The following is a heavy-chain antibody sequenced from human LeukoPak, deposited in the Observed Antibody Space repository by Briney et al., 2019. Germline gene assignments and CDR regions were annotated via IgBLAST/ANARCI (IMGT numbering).Heavy chain of an antibody. CDR3: ARDNLAAAGDDNFDI. Sequence: PGGSLRLSCAASGFTFSSHAMNWVRQAPGKGLEWVSYISISSSSVYYADSVKGRFTISRDNAKNSLYLQMNSLRAEDTAIYYRARDNLAAAGDDNFDIWGQGTMVTVSS. D-gene: IGHD6-13*01. CDR2: ISISSSSV. CDR1: GFTFSSHA. V-gene: IGHV3-48*04. J-gene: IGHJ3*02.